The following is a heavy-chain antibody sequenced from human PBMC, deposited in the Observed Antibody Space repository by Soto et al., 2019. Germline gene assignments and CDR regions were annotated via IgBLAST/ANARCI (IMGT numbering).Heavy chain of an antibody. CDR1: GYTFTSYD. D-gene: IGHD6-13*01. Sequence: QVQLVQSGAEVKKPGASVKVSCKASGYTFTSYDINWVRQATGQGLEWMGWMNPNSSNTGYAQKFQGRVTMTRNTSISTAYTELSSLRSEDPAVYYCARRGYSSSWYYYYYYGMDVWGQGTTVTVSS. V-gene: IGHV1-8*01. CDR3: ARRGYSSSWYYYYYYGMDV. J-gene: IGHJ6*02. CDR2: MNPNSSNT.